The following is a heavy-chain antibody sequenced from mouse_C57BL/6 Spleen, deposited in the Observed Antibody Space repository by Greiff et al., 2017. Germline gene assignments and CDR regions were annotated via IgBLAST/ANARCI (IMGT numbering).Heavy chain of an antibody. V-gene: IGHV1-55*01. J-gene: IGHJ3*01. CDR2: IYPGSGST. Sequence: LVESGAELVKPGASVKMSCKASGYTFTSYWITWVKQRPGQGLEWIGDIYPGSGSTNYNEKFKSKATLTVDTSSSTAYMQLSSLTSEDSAVYYCARSAQATWFAYWGQGTLVTVSA. CDR1: GYTFTSYW. D-gene: IGHD3-2*02. CDR3: ARSAQATWFAY.